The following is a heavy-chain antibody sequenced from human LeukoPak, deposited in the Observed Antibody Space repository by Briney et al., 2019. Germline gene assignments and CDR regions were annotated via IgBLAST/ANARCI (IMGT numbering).Heavy chain of an antibody. V-gene: IGHV3-53*01. Sequence: PGGSLRLSCAASGFTVSSNYMSWVRQAPGKGLEWVSVIYSGGSTYNADSVKGRFTISRDNSKNTLYLQMNSLRAEDTAVYYCARDRVLRSGYYNYYYYGMDVWGQGTTVTVSS. CDR3: ARDRVLRSGYYNYYYYGMDV. CDR2: IYSGGST. J-gene: IGHJ6*02. CDR1: GFTVSSNY. D-gene: IGHD3-22*01.